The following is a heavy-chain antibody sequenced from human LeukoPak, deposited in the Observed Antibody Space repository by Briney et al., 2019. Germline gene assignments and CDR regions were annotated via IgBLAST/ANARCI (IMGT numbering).Heavy chain of an antibody. CDR2: ISCDRSNK. Sequence: LRLSCAAPRYLPSDYKRDTGRQAPAKGLGMDEVISCDRSNKYYADSVKGRFTISRDNSKNTLDLQMNSLRAEDTAVYYCARDQTGFCSGSSCLGSTFDYWGQGTLVTVSS. CDR1: RYLPSDYK. J-gene: IGHJ4*02. V-gene: IGHV3-30*01. D-gene: IGHD2-15*01. CDR3: ARDQTGFCSGSSCLGSTFDY.